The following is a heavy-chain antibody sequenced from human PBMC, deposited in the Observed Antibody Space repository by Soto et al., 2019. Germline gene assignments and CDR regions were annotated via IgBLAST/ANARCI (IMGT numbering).Heavy chain of an antibody. CDR2: IYYSGST. CDR3: ERGVTIFGWDY. J-gene: IGHJ4*02. D-gene: IGHD3-3*01. Sequence: QVQLQESGPGLVKPSQTLSLTCTVSGGSISIGGYYWSWIRQHPGKGLEWIGYIYYSGSTYYNPSLKSRVTLSVDTSKNQFSLKLSSVTAADTAVYYCERGVTIFGWDYWGQGTLVTVSS. CDR1: GGSISIGGYY. V-gene: IGHV4-31*03.